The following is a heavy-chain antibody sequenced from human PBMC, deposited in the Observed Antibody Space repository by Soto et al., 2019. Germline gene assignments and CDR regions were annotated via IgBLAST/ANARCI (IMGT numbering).Heavy chain of an antibody. V-gene: IGHV3-33*01. Sequence: QVQLVESGGGVVQPGRSLRLSCVTSGFTFSNYGMHWVRQAPGKGLEWVALIWYNGSKKYYADFVKGRFTISRDDSKNTLYLQMDSLRAEDTAVYYCARDLGYTTYYFDFWGLGTLVIVSS. J-gene: IGHJ4*02. CDR2: IWYNGSKK. CDR3: ARDLGYTTYYFDF. CDR1: GFTFSNYG. D-gene: IGHD2-2*02.